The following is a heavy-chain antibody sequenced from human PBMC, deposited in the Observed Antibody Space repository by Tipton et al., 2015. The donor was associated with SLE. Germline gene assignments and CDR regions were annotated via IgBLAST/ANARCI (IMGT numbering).Heavy chain of an antibody. CDR3: ARERLYSSSWFSD. J-gene: IGHJ4*02. CDR1: SGSISSDGYS. Sequence: TLSLTCAVSSGSISSDGYSWSWIRQPPGKGLEFIGYIYHSGSAHYNPSLQSRVTMSVDRSQNQFSLNLNSVTAAATAVYYCARERLYSSSWFSDWGQGTLVPVPS. V-gene: IGHV4-30-2*01. CDR2: IYHSGSA. D-gene: IGHD6-13*01.